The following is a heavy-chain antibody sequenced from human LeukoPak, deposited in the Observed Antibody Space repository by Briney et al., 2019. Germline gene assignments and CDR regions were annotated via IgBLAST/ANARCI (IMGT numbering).Heavy chain of an antibody. D-gene: IGHD6-13*01. CDR1: GGSISSYY. J-gene: IGHJ4*02. CDR2: IYYSGST. V-gene: IGHV4-59*01. Sequence: PSETLSLTCTVSGGSISSYYWSWIRQPPGKGPEWIGYIYYSGSTNYNPSLKSRVTISVDTSKNQFSLKLSSVTAADTAVYYCARTMIAAAGYYFDYWGQGTLVTVSS. CDR3: ARTMIAAAGYYFDY.